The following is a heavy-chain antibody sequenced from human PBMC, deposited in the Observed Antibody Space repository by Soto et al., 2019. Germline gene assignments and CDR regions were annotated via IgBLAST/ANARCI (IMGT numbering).Heavy chain of an antibody. CDR2: IIPMFGTA. V-gene: IGHV1-69*01. CDR1: GGTLSSYK. CDR3: ARDLHYYDNSDDVRVVFDI. J-gene: IGHJ3*02. D-gene: IGHD3-22*01. Sequence: QVQLVQSGAEVKKPGSSGKVSCKASGGTLSSYKISWVRQAPGQGLQWMGAIIPMFGTASYAQKFQGRVTLSADESTSTAYMDLSGLRSEDTAVYYCARDLHYYDNSDDVRVVFDIWGKGTRVTVSS.